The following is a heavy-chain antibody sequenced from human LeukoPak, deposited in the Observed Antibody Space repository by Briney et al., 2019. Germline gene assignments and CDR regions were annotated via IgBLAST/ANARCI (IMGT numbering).Heavy chain of an antibody. V-gene: IGHV3-30*03. CDR2: ISYSGSVQ. D-gene: IGHD3-22*01. J-gene: IGHJ4*02. CDR1: GFTFNNFG. Sequence: GGSLRLSCAASGFTFNNFGMHWVRQAPGKGLEWVSAISYSGSVQFYADSVKGRFTISRDDSKNTVHMQMNRLRVEDTAVYYCARSPRDSRDWTGTLDYWGQGGLVTVSS. CDR3: ARSPRDSRDWTGTLDY.